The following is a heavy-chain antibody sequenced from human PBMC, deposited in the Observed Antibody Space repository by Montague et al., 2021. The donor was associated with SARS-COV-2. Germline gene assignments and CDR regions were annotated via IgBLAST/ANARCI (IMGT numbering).Heavy chain of an antibody. D-gene: IGHD2-8*02. V-gene: IGHV4-59*12. CDR3: ARGTAYDHVYY. CDR1: SGSLSGYY. Sequence: SETLSLTCTASSGSLSGYYWNWIRQPPGKGLEWIGFTHYSGTTKXNPSLKSRLNMSLDTSKNQFSLTLNPVTAADTAIYYCARGTAYDHVYYWGQGAPVTVAS. CDR2: THYSGTT. J-gene: IGHJ4*02.